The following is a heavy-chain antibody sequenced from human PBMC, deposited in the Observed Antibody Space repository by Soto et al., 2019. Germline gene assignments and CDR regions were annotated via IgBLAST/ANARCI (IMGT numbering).Heavy chain of an antibody. CDR1: GFTFSSYA. CDR2: ISYDGSNK. CDR3: ASDYRWLVTNAYYYYYYGMDA. Sequence: QVQLVESGGGVVQPGRSLRLSCAASGFTFSSYAMHWVRQAPGKGLEWVAVISYDGSNKYYADSVKGRFTISRDNSKNTLYLQMNSLRAEDTAVYYCASDYRWLVTNAYYYYYYGMDAWGQGTTVTVSS. J-gene: IGHJ6*02. V-gene: IGHV3-30-3*01. D-gene: IGHD6-19*01.